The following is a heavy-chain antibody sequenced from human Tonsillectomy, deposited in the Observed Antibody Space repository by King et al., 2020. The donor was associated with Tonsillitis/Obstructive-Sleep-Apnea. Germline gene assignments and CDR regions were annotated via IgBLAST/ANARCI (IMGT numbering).Heavy chain of an antibody. J-gene: IGHJ4*02. CDR1: GFTFSAYY. CDR2: IRSSSSSS. Sequence: VQLVESGGGLVKPGGSLRLSCAASGFTFSAYYMNWIRMAPGKGLELVSYIRSSSSSSKYPDSVKGRLTISRDNAKNSLYLQMNSLRAEDTAVYYCAFFYGSSGYYFGYWGQGTLVTVSS. V-gene: IGHV3-11*05. CDR3: AFFYGSSGYYFGY. D-gene: IGHD3-22*01.